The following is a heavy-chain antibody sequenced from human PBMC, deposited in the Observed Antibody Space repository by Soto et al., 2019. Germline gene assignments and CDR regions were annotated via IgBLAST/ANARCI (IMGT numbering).Heavy chain of an antibody. CDR1: GGTFSSYA. Sequence: SVKVSCKASGGTFSSYAISWVRQAPGQGHEWMGGIIPIFGTANYAQKFQGRVTITADESTSTAYMELSSLRSEDTAVYYCARDLSPRTYYYDSSSRRDGMDVWGQGTTVTVSS. CDR2: IIPIFGTA. V-gene: IGHV1-69*13. CDR3: ARDLSPRTYYYDSSSRRDGMDV. D-gene: IGHD3-22*01. J-gene: IGHJ6*02.